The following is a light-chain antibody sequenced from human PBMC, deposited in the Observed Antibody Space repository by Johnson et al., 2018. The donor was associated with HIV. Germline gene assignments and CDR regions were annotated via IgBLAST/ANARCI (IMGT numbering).Light chain of an antibody. CDR3: GTWDFSVSAYV. CDR2: DNS. Sequence: QSVLTQPPSVSAAPGQRVTISCSGSSSNIGSNYVSWYQQLTGTAPKLLIYDNSKRPSKIPDRFSGSKSGTSATLGITGLQTGDEADYYCGTWDFSVSAYVFGTGTKVTVL. V-gene: IGLV1-51*01. CDR1: SSNIGSNY. J-gene: IGLJ1*01.